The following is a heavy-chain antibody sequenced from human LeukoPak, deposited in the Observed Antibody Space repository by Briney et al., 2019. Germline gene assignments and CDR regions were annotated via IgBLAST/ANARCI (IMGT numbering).Heavy chain of an antibody. V-gene: IGHV3-30*02. CDR3: AKSFGLRFVSYMDV. Sequence: GGSLRLSCAASGFAFRNYAVHWVRQAPGKGLEWVAFIRYEESNKYYADSAQGRFTISRDKSTLYLQMNSLRPDDTAVYYCAKSFGLRFVSYMDVWGKGTTVTVSS. D-gene: IGHD5-12*01. J-gene: IGHJ6*03. CDR1: GFAFRNYA. CDR2: IRYEESNK.